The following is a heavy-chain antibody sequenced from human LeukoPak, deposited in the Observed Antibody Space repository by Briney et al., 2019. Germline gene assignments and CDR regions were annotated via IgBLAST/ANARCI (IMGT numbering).Heavy chain of an antibody. V-gene: IGHV4-59*01. Sequence: SQARSLSAAASGGAISSYYWSWIQQPPVKVLECIGHMSYPGSNNFNPSLKSRVTISVDTCKNQFSLKLSSVTGADTAVYYCAREGTAGTKLTWFDPWGQGTLVTVS. CDR2: MSYPGSN. J-gene: IGHJ5*02. CDR1: GGAISSYY. D-gene: IGHD1-14*01. CDR3: AREGTAGTKLTWFDP.